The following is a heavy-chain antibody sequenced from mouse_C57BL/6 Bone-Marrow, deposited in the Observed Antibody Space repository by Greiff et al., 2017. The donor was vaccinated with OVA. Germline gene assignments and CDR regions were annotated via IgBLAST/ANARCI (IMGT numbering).Heavy chain of an antibody. Sequence: VQLKESGGDLVKPGGSLKLSCAASGFTFSSYGMSWVRQTPDKRLEWVATISSGGSYTYYPDSVKGRFTISRDNAKNTLYLQMSSLKSEDTAMYYCARRDWDVAYWGQGTLVTVSA. D-gene: IGHD4-1*01. V-gene: IGHV5-6*01. CDR3: ARRDWDVAY. J-gene: IGHJ3*01. CDR2: ISSGGSYT. CDR1: GFTFSSYG.